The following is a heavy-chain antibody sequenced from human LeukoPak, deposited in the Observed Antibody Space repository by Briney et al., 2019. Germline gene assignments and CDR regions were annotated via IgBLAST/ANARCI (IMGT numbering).Heavy chain of an antibody. CDR1: GYTFTGYY. CDR3: ARQVLPRLRYFDWAELWSSYYFDY. D-gene: IGHD3-9*01. CDR2: INPNSGGT. J-gene: IGHJ4*02. Sequence: GASVKVSCKASGYTFTGYYMHWVRQAPGHRLEWMGRINPNSGGTNNAQKFQGRVTMTRDTPISTAYMELSRLRSDDTAVYYCARQVLPRLRYFDWAELWSSYYFDYWGQGTLVTVSS. V-gene: IGHV1-2*06.